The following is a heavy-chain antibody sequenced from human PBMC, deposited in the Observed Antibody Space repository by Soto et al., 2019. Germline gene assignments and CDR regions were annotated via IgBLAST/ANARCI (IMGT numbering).Heavy chain of an antibody. Sequence: PSETLSLTCAVSGYSISIGYYCGCIRQPPGKGLEWIGSIYHSGSTYYNPSLKSRVTISVDTSKNQFSLKLSSVTAADTAVYYCARGADVLRFLEWLPTSQYYFDYWGQGTLVTVSS. CDR1: GYSISIGYY. V-gene: IGHV4-38-2*01. D-gene: IGHD3-3*01. CDR2: IYHSGST. J-gene: IGHJ4*02. CDR3: ARGADVLRFLEWLPTSQYYFDY.